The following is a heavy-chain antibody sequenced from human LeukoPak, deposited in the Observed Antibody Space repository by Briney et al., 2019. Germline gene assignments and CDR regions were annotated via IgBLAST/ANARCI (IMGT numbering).Heavy chain of an antibody. D-gene: IGHD5-18*01. Sequence: QPGGSPRLSCAASGFTFSSYALSWVRQAPGKGLEWVSGISSSAGSTYYADSVKGRFTISRDNSKNTLYLQMNSLRAEDTAVYYCAKEIQLWLPPDDYWGQGTLVTVSS. CDR1: GFTFSSYA. V-gene: IGHV3-23*01. CDR3: AKEIQLWLPPDDY. CDR2: ISSSAGST. J-gene: IGHJ4*02.